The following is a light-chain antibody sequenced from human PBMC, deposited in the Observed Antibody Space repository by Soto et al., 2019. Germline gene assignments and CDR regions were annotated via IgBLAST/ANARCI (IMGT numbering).Light chain of an antibody. CDR1: SSNVGSYDL. V-gene: IGLV2-23*02. CDR3: CSYAASNTFV. Sequence: QSALTQPASVSGSPGQSITISCTGTSSNVGSYDLVSWYQQHPGKAPKLLIYEVTKRPSGVSNRFSGSKSGNTASLTISGLQAEDEADYACCSYAASNTFVFGGGPKVTVL. J-gene: IGLJ2*01. CDR2: EVT.